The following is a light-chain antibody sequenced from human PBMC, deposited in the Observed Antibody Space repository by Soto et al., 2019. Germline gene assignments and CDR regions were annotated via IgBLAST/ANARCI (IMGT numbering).Light chain of an antibody. V-gene: IGKV2-30*01. CDR1: QSLVYSDGNTY. J-gene: IGKJ1*01. CDR2: KVS. Sequence: DVVMTQSPLSLPVTLGQPASISCRSSQSLVYSDGNTYLNWFQQRPGQSPRRLIYKVSNRDSGVPDRFSGHGSGTDFTLKISRVEAEDVGVYYCMQGTHWPRTFGQGTRVEIK. CDR3: MQGTHWPRT.